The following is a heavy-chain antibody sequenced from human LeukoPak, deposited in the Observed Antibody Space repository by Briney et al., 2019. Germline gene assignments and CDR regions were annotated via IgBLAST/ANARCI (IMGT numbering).Heavy chain of an antibody. J-gene: IGHJ2*01. CDR1: GYRFSTYW. CDR2: IHSGDSNT. D-gene: IGHD2-21*02. CDR3: ARHQEVPDFYWYFDL. V-gene: IGHV5-51*01. Sequence: GESLKISCVGSGYRFSTYWIAWARQMPGKGLEWMGIIHSGDSNTVYSPSFQGQVTISVDKSISTAYLQWGSLKASDTAMYYCARHQEVPDFYWYFDLWGRGTLLTVSS.